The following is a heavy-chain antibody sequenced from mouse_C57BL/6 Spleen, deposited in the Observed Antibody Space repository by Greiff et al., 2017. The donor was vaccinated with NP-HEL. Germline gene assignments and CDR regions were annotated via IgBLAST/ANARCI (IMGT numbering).Heavy chain of an antibody. CDR1: GFTFSSYA. D-gene: IGHD3-2*02. CDR2: ISDGGSYT. Sequence: EVQGVESGGGLVKPGGSLKLSCAASGFTFSSYAMSWVRQTPEKRLEWVATISDGGSYTYYPDNVKGRFTISRDNAKNNLYLQMSHLKSEDTAMYYCARDRGAHAQGYAMDYWGQGTSVTVSS. CDR3: ARDRGAHAQGYAMDY. J-gene: IGHJ4*01. V-gene: IGHV5-4*01.